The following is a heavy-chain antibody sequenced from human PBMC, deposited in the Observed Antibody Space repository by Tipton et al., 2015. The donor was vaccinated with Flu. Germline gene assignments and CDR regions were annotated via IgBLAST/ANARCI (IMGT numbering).Heavy chain of an antibody. CDR2: IFHTGST. J-gene: IGHJ5*02. D-gene: IGHD4-11*01. CDR3: ARRDYSNYVSDPKNWFDP. CDR1: GGSISSSSHY. Sequence: LRLSCNVSGGSISSSSHYWGWIRQPPGKGLEWIGNIFHTGSTYYNPSLKSRVTISVDTSKNQFSLKVFSVTAADTAVYYCARRDYSNYVSDPKNWFDPWGQGILVTVSS. V-gene: IGHV4-39*07.